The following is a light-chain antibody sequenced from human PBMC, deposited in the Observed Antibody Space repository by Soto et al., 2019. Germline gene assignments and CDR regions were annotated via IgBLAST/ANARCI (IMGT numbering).Light chain of an antibody. Sequence: EIVLTQSPGILSLSPGERATLSCRASQSVSSSYLAWYQQKPGQDTRLLIYGVSRRATGSPDRFSGSGSGTDVTLTITRLEPEDFAVYYCKQYGSSRTFGQGTKVEIK. J-gene: IGKJ1*01. CDR3: KQYGSSRT. CDR2: GVS. V-gene: IGKV3-20*01. CDR1: QSVSSSY.